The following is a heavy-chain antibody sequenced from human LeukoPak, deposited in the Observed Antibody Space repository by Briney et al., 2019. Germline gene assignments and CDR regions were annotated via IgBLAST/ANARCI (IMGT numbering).Heavy chain of an antibody. V-gene: IGHV5-51*01. CDR3: ARPSYYYDSSGYNDAFDI. Sequence: GESLKISCKGSGYSFTSYWIGWVRQMPGKGLEWMGIIYPGDSDTRYSPSFQGQVTISADKSIGTAYLQWSSLKASDTAMYYCARPSYYYDSSGYNDAFDIWGQGTMVTVSS. J-gene: IGHJ3*02. CDR2: IYPGDSDT. CDR1: GYSFTSYW. D-gene: IGHD3-22*01.